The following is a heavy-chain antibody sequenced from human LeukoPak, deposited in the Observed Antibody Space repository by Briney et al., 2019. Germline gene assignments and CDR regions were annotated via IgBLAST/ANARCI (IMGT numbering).Heavy chain of an antibody. J-gene: IGHJ3*02. Sequence: SGGSLRLSCAASGFTFSKAWMSWVRQAPGKGLEWVGRIKTKTDGVTTDYAAPVKGRFTLSRDDSKNTVYLQMTSLKIEDTAVYFCTGFETSGPDAFDIRGRGTMVTVSS. V-gene: IGHV3-15*01. CDR1: GFTFSKAW. CDR3: TGFETSGPDAFDI. CDR2: IKTKTDGVTT. D-gene: IGHD5-12*01.